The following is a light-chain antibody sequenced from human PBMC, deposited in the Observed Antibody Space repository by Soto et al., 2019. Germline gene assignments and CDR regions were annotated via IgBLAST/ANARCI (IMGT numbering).Light chain of an antibody. J-gene: IGKJ1*01. CDR1: QSISSW. CDR2: AAS. V-gene: IGKV1-39*01. CDR3: QQSYSTPT. Sequence: DIQMTQSPSTLSASVGDIVTIDCRASQSISSWLAWYQQKPGKAPKLRIYAASSLQSGVQSRFSGSGSGTDFTLTISSLQPEDFATYYCQQSYSTPTFGQGTKVDIK.